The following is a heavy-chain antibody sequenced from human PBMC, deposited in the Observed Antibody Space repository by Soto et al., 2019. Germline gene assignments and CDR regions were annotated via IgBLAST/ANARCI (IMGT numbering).Heavy chain of an antibody. D-gene: IGHD6-13*01. CDR3: GRGGYSSSWRGYNWFDP. J-gene: IGHJ5*02. Sequence: SETLSLTCTVSGGSISSYYWSWIRQPPGKGLEWIGYIYYSGSTNYNPSLKSRVTISVDTSKNQFSLKLSSVTAADTAVYYCGRGGYSSSWRGYNWFDPGGQGTLVTVSS. CDR2: IYYSGST. CDR1: GGSISSYY. V-gene: IGHV4-59*01.